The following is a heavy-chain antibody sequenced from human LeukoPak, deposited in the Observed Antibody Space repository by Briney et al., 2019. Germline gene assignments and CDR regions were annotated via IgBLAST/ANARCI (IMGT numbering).Heavy chain of an antibody. CDR2: FHYSGST. J-gene: IGHJ3*02. D-gene: IGHD5-12*01. V-gene: IGHV4-59*08. Sequence: SETLSLTCTVSGASISSYYWSWIQQPPGKGLECIGYFHYSGSTNYNPSLKSRVTISVDTSRKQFSLKVNSVTAADTAIYYCARLGLPNAFDIWGQGTMVTVSS. CDR3: ARLGLPNAFDI. CDR1: GASISSYY.